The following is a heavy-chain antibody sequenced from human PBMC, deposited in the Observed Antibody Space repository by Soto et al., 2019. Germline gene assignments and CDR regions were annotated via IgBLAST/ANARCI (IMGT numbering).Heavy chain of an antibody. V-gene: IGHV3-49*03. CDR1: GFTFGDYT. D-gene: IGHD2-2*01. CDR3: ARLYCSSTSCYATYYYYYMDV. Sequence: EVQLVESGGGLVQPGRSLRLSCTASGFTFGDYTMTWFRQAPGKGLEWVGFIRSKPYGGTTEYAASVKGRFTISRDDSKSIAYRQMNSLKTEDTAVYYCARLYCSSTSCYATYYYYYMDVWGKGTTVTVSS. J-gene: IGHJ6*03. CDR2: IRSKPYGGTT.